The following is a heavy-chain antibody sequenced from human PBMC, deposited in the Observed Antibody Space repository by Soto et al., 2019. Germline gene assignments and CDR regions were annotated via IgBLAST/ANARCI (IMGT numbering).Heavy chain of an antibody. CDR1: GFTVSSNY. CDR3: ARASTMASIFRD. D-gene: IGHD5-12*01. Sequence: GGSLRLSCAASGFTVSSNYIHWVRQAPGKGLEWVSVIHSDGRTYYAGSVRGRFTISRDNSENTLSLQMNNLRVEDTAVYHCARASTMASIFRDWGQGTLVTVSS. CDR2: IHSDGRT. J-gene: IGHJ4*02. V-gene: IGHV3-66*01.